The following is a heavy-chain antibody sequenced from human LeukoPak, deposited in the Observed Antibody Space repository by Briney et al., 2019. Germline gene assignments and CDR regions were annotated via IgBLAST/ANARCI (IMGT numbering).Heavy chain of an antibody. CDR3: AKDWGEYFDYVWGSFTSFDS. Sequence: GGSLRLSCAASGFTFSGSAMHWVRQAPGKGLEWVSVIYSDGTTYYADSVKGRFTISRDNSKSTLYLQMNSLRAEDTAVYYCAKDWGEYFDYVWGSFTSFDSWGQGTLVTVSS. D-gene: IGHD3-16*01. CDR2: IYSDGTT. J-gene: IGHJ4*02. CDR1: GFTFSGSA. V-gene: IGHV3-23*01.